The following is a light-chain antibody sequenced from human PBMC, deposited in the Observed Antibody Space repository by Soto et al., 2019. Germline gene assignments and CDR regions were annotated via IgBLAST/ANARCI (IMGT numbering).Light chain of an antibody. CDR3: QHLNGYPQT. CDR1: QGISSY. V-gene: IGKV1-9*01. J-gene: IGKJ4*01. CDR2: AAS. Sequence: IHLTQSPSSLSASVGDRVTITCRASQGISSYLVWYQQKPGKAPKLLIYAASTLQSGVPSRFSGSGSGTDFTLTISSLQPEDFATDYCQHLNGYPQTFGGGTKVEIK.